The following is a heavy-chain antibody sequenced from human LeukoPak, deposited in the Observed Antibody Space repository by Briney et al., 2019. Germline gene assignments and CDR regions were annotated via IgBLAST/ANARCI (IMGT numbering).Heavy chain of an antibody. V-gene: IGHV4-38-2*02. CDR3: ARVLRGGYNADAFDI. D-gene: IGHD5-24*01. Sequence: SETLSLTCTVSGYSISSGYYWGWIRQPPGKGLEWIGSIYHSGSTYYNPSLKSRVTISVDTSKNQFSLKLSSVTAADTAVYYCARVLRGGYNADAFDIWGQGTMVTVSS. CDR2: IYHSGST. J-gene: IGHJ3*02. CDR1: GYSISSGYY.